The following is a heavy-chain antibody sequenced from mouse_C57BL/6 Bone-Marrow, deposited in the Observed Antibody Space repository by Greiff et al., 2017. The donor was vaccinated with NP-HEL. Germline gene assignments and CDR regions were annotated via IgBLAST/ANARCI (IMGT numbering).Heavy chain of an antibody. CDR2: IYPSDSET. CDR1: GYTFTSYW. J-gene: IGHJ2*01. Sequence: VQLQQPGAELVRPGSSVKLSCKASGYTFTSYWMDWVKQRPGQGLEWIGNIYPSDSETHYNQKFKDKATLTVDKSSSTAYMQLSSLTSEDSAVYYCARWGWLLPDYWGQGTTLTVSS. CDR3: ARWGWLLPDY. V-gene: IGHV1-61*01. D-gene: IGHD2-3*01.